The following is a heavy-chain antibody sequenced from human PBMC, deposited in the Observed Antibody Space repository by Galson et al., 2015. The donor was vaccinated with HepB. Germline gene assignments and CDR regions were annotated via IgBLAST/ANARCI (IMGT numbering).Heavy chain of an antibody. Sequence: SLRLSCAASGFTFSDYYMSWIRQAPGKGLEWVSYISSSGSTIYCADSVKGRFTISRDNAKNSLYLQMNSLRAEDTAVYYCARGDCSSTSCPNSIDYGMDVWGQGTTVTASS. CDR3: ARGDCSSTSCPNSIDYGMDV. J-gene: IGHJ6*02. V-gene: IGHV3-11*01. CDR2: ISSSGSTI. CDR1: GFTFSDYY. D-gene: IGHD2-2*01.